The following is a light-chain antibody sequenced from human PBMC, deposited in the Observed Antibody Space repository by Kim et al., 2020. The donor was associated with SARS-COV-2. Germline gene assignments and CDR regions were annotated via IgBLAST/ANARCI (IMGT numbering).Light chain of an antibody. V-gene: IGKV3-20*01. CDR1: QSISSSS. CDR3: QQYGPSLWT. J-gene: IGKJ1*01. CDR2: GAS. Sequence: EIVLTQSPGTLSLSPGERATLSCRASQSISSSSLAWYQQKPGQAPRLLIYGASSRATGIPDRFSVSGSGTDFTLTISRLEPEDFAVYYCQQYGPSLWTFGQGTKVDIK.